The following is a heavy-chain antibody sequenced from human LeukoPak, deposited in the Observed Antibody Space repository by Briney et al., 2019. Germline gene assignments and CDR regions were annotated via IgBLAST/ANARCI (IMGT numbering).Heavy chain of an antibody. CDR2: FDPEDGET. Sequence: ASVKVSCKVSGYTLTELSMHWVRQAPGKGLEWMGGFDPEDGETIYAQKFQGRVTMTEDTSTDTAYMELSSLRSEDTAVYYCATLRIIVGATGSDAFDIWGQGTMVTVSS. D-gene: IGHD1-26*01. V-gene: IGHV1-24*01. CDR3: ATLRIIVGATGSDAFDI. J-gene: IGHJ3*02. CDR1: GYTLTELS.